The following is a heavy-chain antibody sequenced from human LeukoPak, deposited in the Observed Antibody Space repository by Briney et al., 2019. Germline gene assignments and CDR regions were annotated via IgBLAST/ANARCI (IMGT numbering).Heavy chain of an antibody. V-gene: IGHV1-69*13. CDR3: AREVPYDWFDP. Sequence: SVKVSCKASGYTFTSYDINWVRQATGQGLEWMGGIIPIFGTANYAQKFQGRVTITADESTSTAYMELSSLRSEDTAVYYCAREVPYDWFDPWGQGTLVTVSS. J-gene: IGHJ5*02. CDR2: IIPIFGTA. CDR1: GYTFTSYD.